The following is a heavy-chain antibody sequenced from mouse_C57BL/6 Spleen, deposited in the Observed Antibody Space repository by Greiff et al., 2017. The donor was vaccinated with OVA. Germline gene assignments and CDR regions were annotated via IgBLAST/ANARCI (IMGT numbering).Heavy chain of an antibody. CDR2: INPSTGGT. Sequence: VQLQQSGPELVKPGASVTISCKASGYSFTGYYMNWVKQSPEKSLEWIGEINPSTGGTTYNQKFKAKATLTVDKSSSTAYMQLKSLTSEDSAVYYCSSGGRAYAIDYWGQGTSVTVSS. CDR1: GYSFTGYY. D-gene: IGHD3-3*01. CDR3: SSGGRAYAIDY. J-gene: IGHJ4*01. V-gene: IGHV1-42*01.